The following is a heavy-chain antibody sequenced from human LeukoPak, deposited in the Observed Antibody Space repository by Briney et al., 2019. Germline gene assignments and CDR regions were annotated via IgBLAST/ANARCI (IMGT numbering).Heavy chain of an antibody. CDR2: IYYTGST. V-gene: IGHV4-39*07. Sequence: SETLSLTCTVSGGSISTGSYYWGWIRQPPGKGLEWIGSIYYTGSTYFNPSLKSRVTISVDTSKNQFSLKLSSVTAADTAVYYCARGYDGVDYWGQGTLVTVSS. D-gene: IGHD3-3*01. CDR1: GGSISTGSYY. CDR3: ARGYDGVDY. J-gene: IGHJ4*02.